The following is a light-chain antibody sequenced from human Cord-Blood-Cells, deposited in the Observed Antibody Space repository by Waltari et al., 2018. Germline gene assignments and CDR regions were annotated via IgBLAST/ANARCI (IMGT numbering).Light chain of an antibody. J-gene: IGLJ2*01. Sequence: QSVLPQPPSVSGAPGQRVTISCPGSSSNIRAGYDVHWYQQLPGTAPKLLIYGNSKRPSGVPDRFSGTKSGTSASLAITGLQAEDEADYYCQSYDSSLSGSVFGGGTKLTVL. CDR3: QSYDSSLSGSV. CDR1: SSNIRAGYD. V-gene: IGLV1-40*01. CDR2: GNS.